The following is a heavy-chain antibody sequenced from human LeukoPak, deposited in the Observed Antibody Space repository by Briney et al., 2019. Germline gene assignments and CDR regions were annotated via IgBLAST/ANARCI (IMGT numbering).Heavy chain of an antibody. Sequence: RASVKVSCKASGYTFTSYGISWVRQAPGQGLEWMGWISAYNGNTNYAQKLQGRVTMTTDTSTSTAYMELRSLRSDDTAVYYCARQEVAFGVSYFDYWGQGTLVTVSS. CDR1: GYTFTSYG. CDR3: ARQEVAFGVSYFDY. V-gene: IGHV1-18*01. J-gene: IGHJ4*02. CDR2: ISAYNGNT. D-gene: IGHD3-3*01.